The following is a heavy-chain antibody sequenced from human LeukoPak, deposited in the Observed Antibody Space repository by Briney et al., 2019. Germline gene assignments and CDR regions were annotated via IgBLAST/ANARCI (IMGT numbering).Heavy chain of an antibody. CDR1: GFTFSSYA. CDR3: ARDRQGGNWGDFDF. D-gene: IGHD3-16*01. CDR2: ISYDGSNK. V-gene: IGHV3-30-3*01. Sequence: GGSLRLSCAASGFTFSSYAMHWVRQAPGKGLGWVAVISYDGSNKHYADSVKGRFTISRDNSRNTLYLQMNSLRAEDTAVYYCARDRQGGNWGDFDFWGQGTLVTVSS. J-gene: IGHJ4*02.